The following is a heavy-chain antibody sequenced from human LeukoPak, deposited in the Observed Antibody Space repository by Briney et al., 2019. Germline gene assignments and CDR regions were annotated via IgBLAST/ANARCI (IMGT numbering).Heavy chain of an antibody. CDR1: GFTFSIYE. Sequence: GGSLRLSCEVSGFTFSIYEMNWVRQAPGKGLEWVSYISSGGGTIYYADSVKGRFTISRDNATNSLYLQMNSLRAEDTDVFYCARIRADSSGYYYKYLDFWGQGTLVTVS. CDR3: ARIRADSSGYYYKYLDF. J-gene: IGHJ4*02. V-gene: IGHV3-48*03. D-gene: IGHD3-22*01. CDR2: ISSGGGTI.